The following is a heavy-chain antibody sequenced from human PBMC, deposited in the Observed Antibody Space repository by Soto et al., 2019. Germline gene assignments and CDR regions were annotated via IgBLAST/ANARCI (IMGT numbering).Heavy chain of an antibody. D-gene: IGHD6-19*01. V-gene: IGHV1-3*01. CDR3: ARAYSSGWYGLDY. J-gene: IGHJ4*02. CDR2: INAGNGNT. CDR1: GYTFTSYA. Sequence: QVPLVQSGSEVKKPGASVKVSCKASGYTFTSYAMHWVRQAPGQRHEWMGWINAGNGNTKYSQKFQGRVTITRDTSASTAYMELSSLRSEDTAVYYCARAYSSGWYGLDYWGQGTLVTVSS.